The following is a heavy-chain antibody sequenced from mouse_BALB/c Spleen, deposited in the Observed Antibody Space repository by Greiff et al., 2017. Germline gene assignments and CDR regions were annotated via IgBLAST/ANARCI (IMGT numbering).Heavy chain of an antibody. D-gene: IGHD1-1*01. V-gene: IGHV3-2*02. CDR2: ISYSGST. CDR3: ARYYYGSNWYFDV. J-gene: IGHJ1*01. Sequence: DVKLQESGPGLVKPSQSLSLTCTVTGYSITSDYAWNWIRQFPGNKLEWMGYISYSGSTSYNPSLKSRISITRDTSKNQFFLQLNSVTTEDTATYYCARYYYGSNWYFDVWGAGTTVTVSS. CDR1: GYSITSDYA.